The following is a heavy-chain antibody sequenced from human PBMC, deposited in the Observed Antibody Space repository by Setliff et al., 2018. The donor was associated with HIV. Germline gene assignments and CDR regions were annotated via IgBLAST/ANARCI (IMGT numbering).Heavy chain of an antibody. D-gene: IGHD3-10*01. CDR3: ARVGYHGSGRYSFDY. V-gene: IGHV4-38-2*02. Sequence: SETLSLTCPVSGYSISSGYYWGWIRQPPGRGLEWIGAIHHSGNTYYNPSLKSRVTISVDTSKNQFSLNLSSVTAAETAVYYCARVGYHGSGRYSFDYWGQGTLVTVSS. J-gene: IGHJ4*02. CDR2: IHHSGNT. CDR1: GYSISSGYY.